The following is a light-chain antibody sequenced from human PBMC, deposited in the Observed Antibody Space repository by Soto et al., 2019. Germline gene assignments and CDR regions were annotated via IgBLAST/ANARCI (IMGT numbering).Light chain of an antibody. CDR1: TGAVTNGHY. CDR2: DTT. Sequence: QAVVTQEPSLTVSPGGTVTLTCGSSTGAVTNGHYPYWFQQKPGQAPRTLNYDTTNRHSWTPARFSGTLLGGKAALTLSGAQHEDEAEYYCLLSYNGPYVFGTGTKLTVL. V-gene: IGLV7-46*01. CDR3: LLSYNGPYV. J-gene: IGLJ1*01.